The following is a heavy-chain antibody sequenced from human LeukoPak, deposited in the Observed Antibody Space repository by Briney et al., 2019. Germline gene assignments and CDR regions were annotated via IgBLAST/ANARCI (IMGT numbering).Heavy chain of an antibody. D-gene: IGHD4-11*01. J-gene: IGHJ6*03. Sequence: PGGSLRLSCAASGFTFSSYSMNWVRHAPGKGLERVSSISSSSSYIYYADSVKGRFTISRDNAKNSLYLQMNSLRAEDTAIYYRARGNMWDYRRYYYYMDVWGKGTTVTVSS. CDR3: ARGNMWDYRRYYYYMDV. V-gene: IGHV3-21*01. CDR1: GFTFSSYS. CDR2: ISSSSSYI.